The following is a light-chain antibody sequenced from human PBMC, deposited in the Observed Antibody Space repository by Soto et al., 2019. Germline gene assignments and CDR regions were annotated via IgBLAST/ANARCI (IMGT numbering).Light chain of an antibody. Sequence: QSVLTQPPSVSGTPGQRGTISCSGSSSNVGSNTVHWYQQVPGTAPKLLIFNNNQRPSGVPDRFSGSTSGTSASLAISGLQSEYESDYYCATWDDSLNAYVFGTGTKRTVL. CDR1: SSNVGSNT. CDR3: ATWDDSLNAYV. CDR2: NNN. V-gene: IGLV1-44*01. J-gene: IGLJ1*01.